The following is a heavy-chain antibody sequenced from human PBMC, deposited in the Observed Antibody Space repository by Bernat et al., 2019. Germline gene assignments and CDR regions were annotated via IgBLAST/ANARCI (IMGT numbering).Heavy chain of an antibody. CDR3: ARVVGDYYYYYYMDV. J-gene: IGHJ6*03. V-gene: IGHV3-11*01. D-gene: IGHD4-17*01. Sequence: QVQLVESGGGLAKPGGSLRLSCAASGFTFSDYYMSWIRQAPGKGLEGVEYISSSGSTIYYADSVKGRFTISRDNAKNSLYLQMNSLRAEDTAVYYCARVVGDYYYYYYMDVWGKGTTVTVSS. CDR1: GFTFSDYY. CDR2: ISSSGSTI.